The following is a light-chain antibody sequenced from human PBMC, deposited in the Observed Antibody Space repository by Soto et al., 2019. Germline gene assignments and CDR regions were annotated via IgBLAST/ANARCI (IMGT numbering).Light chain of an antibody. J-gene: IGKJ2*01. CDR3: QQSYSPPYT. V-gene: IGKV1-39*01. CDR1: KRISTN. Sequence: DIQMTNPHPSFFPPLEARAPILSRASKRISTNLNWFQQKPGKAPKLLIYAASSLQSGVPSRFSGSGSGTDFTLTISSLQPEDFATYYCQQSYSPPYTFGQGTKLEIK. CDR2: AAS.